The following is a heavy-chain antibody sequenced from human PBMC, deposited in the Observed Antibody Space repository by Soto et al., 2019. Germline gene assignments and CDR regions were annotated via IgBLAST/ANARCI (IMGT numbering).Heavy chain of an antibody. J-gene: IGHJ5*02. CDR3: ARQRVVPATPTNWFDP. CDR2: IYYNGST. Sequence: QVQVQESGPGLVKPSDTLSLTCTVSGGSVSSRSYFWGWIRQSPGKGLEWIGTIYYNGSTYYNPYLKSRVTLSVDTSRNHFSLKLTSVTASDTALYYCARQRVVPATPTNWFDPWGQGTLVTVSS. CDR1: GGSVSSRSYF. V-gene: IGHV4-39*01. D-gene: IGHD2-15*01.